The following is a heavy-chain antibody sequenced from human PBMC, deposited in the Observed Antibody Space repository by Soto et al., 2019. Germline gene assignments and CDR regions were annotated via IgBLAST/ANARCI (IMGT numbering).Heavy chain of an antibody. D-gene: IGHD2-21*01. CDR1: GGSISSGGYY. CDR3: ARLWPYYYYYGMDV. CDR2: IYYSGST. V-gene: IGHV4-31*03. Sequence: SETLSLTCTVSGGSISSGGYYWSWIRHHPGKGLEWIGYIYYSGSTYYNPSLKSRVTISVDTSKNQFSLKLSSVTAADTAVYYCARLWPYYYYYGMDVWGQGTTVTVSS. J-gene: IGHJ6*02.